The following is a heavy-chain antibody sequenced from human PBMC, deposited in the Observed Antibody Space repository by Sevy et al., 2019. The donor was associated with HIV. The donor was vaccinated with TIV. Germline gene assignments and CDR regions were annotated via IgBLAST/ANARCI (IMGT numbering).Heavy chain of an antibody. D-gene: IGHD3-22*01. J-gene: IGHJ4*02. Sequence: ASVKVSCKVSGSTLTKLSMHWVRQVPGKGLEWMESFDPEDGETIYARKFQGRVTMTEDTSTDTAYMVLSSLRSEDTAVYHCATTKDYYDSSGSPFDYWGQGTLVTVSS. CDR2: FDPEDGET. CDR3: ATTKDYYDSSGSPFDY. V-gene: IGHV1-24*01. CDR1: GSTLTKLS.